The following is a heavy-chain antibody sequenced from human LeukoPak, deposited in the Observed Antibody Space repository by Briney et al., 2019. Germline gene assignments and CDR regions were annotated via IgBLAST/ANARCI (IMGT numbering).Heavy chain of an antibody. V-gene: IGHV1-69*04. J-gene: IGHJ4*02. CDR3: ASQLYYYGSGSYTQGHY. Sequence: SVKVSCKAFGYTFSSFGLSWVRQAPGQGLEWMGRIIPILGIANYAQKFQGRVTITADKSTSTAYMELSSLRSEDTAVYYCASQLYYYGSGSYTQGHYWGQGTLVTVSS. CDR1: GYTFSSFG. D-gene: IGHD3-10*01. CDR2: IIPILGIA.